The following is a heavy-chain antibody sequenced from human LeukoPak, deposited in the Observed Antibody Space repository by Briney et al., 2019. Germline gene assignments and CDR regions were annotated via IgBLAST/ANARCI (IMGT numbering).Heavy chain of an antibody. V-gene: IGHV3-66*01. CDR2: IYSGGST. Sequence: PGGSLRLACAASGFTVSSGYMSWVRQAPGKGLEWVSVIYSGGSTYFADSVKGRFIISRDNSKNTLYLQMNSLRAKDTAVYYCARERGYCGGNSCLYFDYWGHGPLVPVSS. CDR3: ARERGYCGGNSCLYFDY. CDR1: GFTVSSGY. J-gene: IGHJ4*01. D-gene: IGHD2-15*01.